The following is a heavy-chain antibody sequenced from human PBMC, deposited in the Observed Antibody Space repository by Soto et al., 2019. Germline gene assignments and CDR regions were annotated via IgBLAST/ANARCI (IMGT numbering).Heavy chain of an antibody. CDR3: ARDQVTWRDDIVVVPAATSPAEISHYYYGMDV. J-gene: IGHJ6*02. D-gene: IGHD2-2*01. V-gene: IGHV1-69*01. CDR2: IIPIFGTA. CDR1: GGTFSSYA. Sequence: QVQLVQSGAEVKKPGSSVKVSCTASGGTFSSYAISWVRQAPGQGLEWMGGIIPIFGTANYAQKFQGRVTITADESKSTAYMELSSLRSEDTAVYYCARDQVTWRDDIVVVPAATSPAEISHYYYGMDVWGQGTTVTVSS.